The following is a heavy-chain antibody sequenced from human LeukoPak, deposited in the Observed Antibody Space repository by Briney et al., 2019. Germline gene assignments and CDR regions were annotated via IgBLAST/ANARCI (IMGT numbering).Heavy chain of an antibody. J-gene: IGHJ4*02. CDR2: ISAYNGNT. D-gene: IGHD5-24*01. CDR1: GYTFTSYG. Sequence: ASVKVSCKASGYTFTSYGISWVRQAPGQGLEWMGWISAYNGNTNYAQKVQGRVTMTTDTSTSTAYMELSSLRSEDTAVYYCARLGRDGYKGDYWGQGTLVTVSS. CDR3: ARLGRDGYKGDY. V-gene: IGHV1-18*01.